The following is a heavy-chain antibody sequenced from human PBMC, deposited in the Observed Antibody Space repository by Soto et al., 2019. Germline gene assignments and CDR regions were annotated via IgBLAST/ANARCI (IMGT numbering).Heavy chain of an antibody. D-gene: IGHD1-1*01. J-gene: IGHJ6*01. Sequence: LRLSCASSGFSFNKYGMHWVRQAPGKGLEWVAVSWYDGSQTRYADSVRGRFTISRDNFQNTLYLHMDSLKAEDTAMYYCARDFTAGAIYNGVYYYGMDVWGRGTTVTVS. V-gene: IGHV3-33*01. CDR2: SWYDGSQT. CDR1: GFSFNKYG. CDR3: ARDFTAGAIYNGVYYYGMDV.